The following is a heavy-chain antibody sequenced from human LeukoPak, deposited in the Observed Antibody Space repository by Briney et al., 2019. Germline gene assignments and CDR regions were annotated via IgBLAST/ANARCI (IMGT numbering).Heavy chain of an antibody. J-gene: IGHJ5*02. V-gene: IGHV4-59*01. CDR3: ARFFGSGSYYNVLSYWFDP. Sequence: PSEALSLTCNVSGASITRYYWSLIRQHPGKGLEGIGDMHYSGNTKYNPSLKCHATISADTSMSHFSLKLSTVAAADTAVYYCARFFGSGSYYNVLSYWFDPWGQGTMVTVSS. D-gene: IGHD3-10*01. CDR2: MHYSGNT. CDR1: GASITRYY.